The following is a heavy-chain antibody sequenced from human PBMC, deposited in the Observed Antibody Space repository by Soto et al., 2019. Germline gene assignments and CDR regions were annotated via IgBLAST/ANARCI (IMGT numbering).Heavy chain of an antibody. Sequence: QVQLQQWGAGLLKPSETLSLTCAVYGGSFSGYYWSWIRQPPGKGLEWIGEINHSGSTNYNPSLNSRVTISVDTSKNQCSLKLSSVTAADTAVYYCARGRMTTVVTYDYWGQGTLVTVSS. CDR2: INHSGST. CDR3: ARGRMTTVVTYDY. CDR1: GGSFSGYY. D-gene: IGHD4-17*01. J-gene: IGHJ4*02. V-gene: IGHV4-34*01.